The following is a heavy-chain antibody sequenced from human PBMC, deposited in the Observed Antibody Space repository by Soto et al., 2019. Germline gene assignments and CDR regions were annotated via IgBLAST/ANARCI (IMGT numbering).Heavy chain of an antibody. J-gene: IGHJ2*01. V-gene: IGHV4-59*08. CDR2: IYYSGRT. CDR1: GGSISNYY. Sequence: QVQLQESGPGLVKPSETLSLTCTVSGGSISNYYWSWIRQPPVMGLAWIGYIYYSGRTNDNLSLKRRVPLSVDKSKDQFSLKLNSVTAADTAVYYCASKHCGGSCYPYWYFDLWGRGTLVTVSS. D-gene: IGHD2-15*01. CDR3: ASKHCGGSCYPYWYFDL.